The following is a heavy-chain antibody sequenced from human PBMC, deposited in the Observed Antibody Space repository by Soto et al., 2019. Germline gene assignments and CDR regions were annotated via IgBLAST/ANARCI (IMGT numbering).Heavy chain of an antibody. CDR1: GYSFTGYW. V-gene: IGHV5-51*01. D-gene: IGHD6-13*01. Sequence: GESLKISCKGSGYSFTGYWICWVRQMPGKGLEWMGIIYPGDSDTRYSPSFQGQVTISADKSITTAYLQWSSLKASDTAMYYCARRFSSWYYFDYWGQGTLVTVSS. CDR3: ARRFSSWYYFDY. CDR2: IYPGDSDT. J-gene: IGHJ4*02.